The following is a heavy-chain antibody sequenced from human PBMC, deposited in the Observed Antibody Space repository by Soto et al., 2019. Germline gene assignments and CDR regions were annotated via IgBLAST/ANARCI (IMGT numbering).Heavy chain of an antibody. CDR2: ISAYNGNT. Sequence: QVQLVQSGAEVKRPGASVKVSFKASGYTFTIYGISWGRQAPGQGLEWMGWISAYNGNTNYAQKLQGRVTMTTVTATSTGSMELRSLRSDDTAVYYCARTLHDFWSGYAAYYYGMSVWGRGTTVAFSS. D-gene: IGHD3-3*01. J-gene: IGHJ6*02. V-gene: IGHV1-18*04. CDR3: ARTLHDFWSGYAAYYYGMSV. CDR1: GYTFTIYG.